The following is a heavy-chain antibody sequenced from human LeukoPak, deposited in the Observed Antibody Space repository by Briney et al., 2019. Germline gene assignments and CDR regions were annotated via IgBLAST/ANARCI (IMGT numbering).Heavy chain of an antibody. CDR2: IKQDGSEK. V-gene: IGHV3-7*05. J-gene: IGHJ6*02. CDR1: GFTFSSYW. CDR3: ARTLQSTVTPRLGYYYYGMDV. Sequence: GGSLRLSCAACGFTFSSYWMSWVRQAPGKGLEWVANIKQDGSEKYYVDSVKGRFTISRDNAKNSLYLQMNSLRAEDTAVYYCARTLQSTVTPRLGYYYYGMDVWGQGTMVTVSS. D-gene: IGHD4-11*01.